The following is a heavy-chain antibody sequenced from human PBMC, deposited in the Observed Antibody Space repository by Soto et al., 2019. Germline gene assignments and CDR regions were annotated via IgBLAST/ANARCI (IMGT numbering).Heavy chain of an antibody. D-gene: IGHD6-6*01. Sequence: LTCTVSGGSISSGGYYWSWIRQPPGKGLEWIGSIYHSGSTYYNPSLKSRVTISVDTSKNQFSLKLSSVTAADTDVYYCARHSIDDFDYWGQGPLVPVYS. J-gene: IGHJ4*02. CDR3: ARHSIDDFDY. CDR2: IYHSGST. CDR1: GGSISSGGYY. V-gene: IGHV4-39*01.